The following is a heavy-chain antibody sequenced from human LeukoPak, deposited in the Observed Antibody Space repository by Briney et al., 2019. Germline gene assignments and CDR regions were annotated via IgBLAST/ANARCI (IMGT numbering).Heavy chain of an antibody. Sequence: ASVKVSRKASGYTFTSYGFSWVRQAPGQGLEWMGWISAYNGNTNYAQKFRGRVTMTTDTSTSTAYMELRSLRSDDTAVYYCARGAYCGGDCSSSDAFDIWGRGTMVSVSS. V-gene: IGHV1-18*01. J-gene: IGHJ3*02. CDR2: ISAYNGNT. CDR3: ARGAYCGGDCSSSDAFDI. D-gene: IGHD2-21*02. CDR1: GYTFTSYG.